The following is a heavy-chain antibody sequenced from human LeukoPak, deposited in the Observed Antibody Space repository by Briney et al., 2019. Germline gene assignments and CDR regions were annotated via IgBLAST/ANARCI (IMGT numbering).Heavy chain of an antibody. J-gene: IGHJ5*02. CDR1: GYSFTSYW. CDR3: VRYDSGYDLRYWFVP. Sequence: GEPLKISCKGSGYSFTSYWIGWVRQMPGKRLEWMEVNYPAASDTRYSPSFEGQVTISAVKSISTAYLQWSSVKASDTAMYYCVRYDSGYDLRYWFVPWGQGSLVSVCS. CDR2: NYPAASDT. D-gene: IGHD5-12*01. V-gene: IGHV5-51*01.